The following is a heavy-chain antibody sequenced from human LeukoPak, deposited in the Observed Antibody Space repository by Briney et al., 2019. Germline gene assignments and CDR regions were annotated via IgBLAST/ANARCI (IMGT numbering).Heavy chain of an antibody. CDR1: GFAFSNYG. Sequence: GESLRLSCEASGFAFSNYGMHWVRQAPGKGLEWVAVIWYDGGSKKYYADSVKGRFTISRDNSKNTLYLQMNSLRAEDTAVYYCARVSGYYESSGYYQDNWFDPWGQGTLVTVSS. D-gene: IGHD3-22*01. CDR3: ARVSGYYESSGYYQDNWFDP. V-gene: IGHV3-33*01. J-gene: IGHJ5*02. CDR2: IWYDGGSKK.